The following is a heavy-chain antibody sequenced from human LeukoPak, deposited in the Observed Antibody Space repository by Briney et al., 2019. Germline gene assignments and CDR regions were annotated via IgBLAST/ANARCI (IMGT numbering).Heavy chain of an antibody. D-gene: IGHD2-2*01. CDR1: GYTFTGYY. CDR2: INPNSGGT. J-gene: IGHJ4*02. CDR3: ALGVPVALGPLGY. Sequence: ASVKVSCKASGYTFTGYYMHWVRQAPGRGLEWMGWINPNSGGTNYAQKFQGRVTMTRDTSISTAYMELSRLRSDDTAVYYCALGVPVALGPLGYWGQGTLVTVSS. V-gene: IGHV1-2*02.